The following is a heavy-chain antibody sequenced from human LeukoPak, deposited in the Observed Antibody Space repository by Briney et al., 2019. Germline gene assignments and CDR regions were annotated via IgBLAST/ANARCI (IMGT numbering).Heavy chain of an antibody. CDR1: GFTFSNYW. Sequence: GGSLRLSCAASGFTFSNYWMHWVRQAPGKGLVWVSRINTDGQTTSYADSVKGRFSISRDNAKNTLYLQMNSLRAEDAAVYYCARPGTGFDCWGQGTLVTVSS. CDR3: ARPGTGFDC. J-gene: IGHJ4*02. D-gene: IGHD1-1*01. CDR2: INTDGQTT. V-gene: IGHV3-74*01.